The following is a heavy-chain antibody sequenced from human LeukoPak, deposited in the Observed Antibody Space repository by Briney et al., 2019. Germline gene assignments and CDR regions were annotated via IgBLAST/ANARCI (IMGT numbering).Heavy chain of an antibody. V-gene: IGHV4-59*01. CDR3: ATDPIFGVVIN. Sequence: SETLSLTCTVSGGSTSSYYWSWIRQPPGKGLEWIGYIYYSGSTNYNPSLKSRVTISIDTSKNQFSLKLSSVTAADTAVYYCATDPIFGVVINWGQGTLVTVSS. CDR1: GGSTSSYY. CDR2: IYYSGST. J-gene: IGHJ4*02. D-gene: IGHD3-3*01.